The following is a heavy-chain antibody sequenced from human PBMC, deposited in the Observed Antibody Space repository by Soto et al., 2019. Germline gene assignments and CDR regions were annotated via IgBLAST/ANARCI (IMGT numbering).Heavy chain of an antibody. CDR3: ASGRGRYSSVWSWFDP. Sequence: PSETLSLTCGVSGGTIRSPDWWTWVRQPPAKGLEWIGEIFQSGSTNYTPSLESRGTISVDKSKNQFSLTLTSVTAADTAVYFCASGRGRYSSVWSWFDPWGQGILVTVSS. J-gene: IGHJ5*02. CDR1: GGTIRSPDW. D-gene: IGHD6-19*01. CDR2: IFQSGST. V-gene: IGHV4-4*02.